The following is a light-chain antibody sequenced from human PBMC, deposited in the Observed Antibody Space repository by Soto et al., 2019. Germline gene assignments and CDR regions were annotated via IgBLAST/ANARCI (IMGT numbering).Light chain of an antibody. CDR2: EVT. Sequence: QSALTQPASVSGSPGQSITISCPGTSSDVGGYNSVSWYQQHPGKAPKLMLYEVTNRPSGVSDRFSGSKSGYTASLTISGLQAEDEADYYCSSYTTSSTRVFGGGTKVTVL. CDR3: SSYTTSSTRV. CDR1: SSDVGGYNS. J-gene: IGLJ3*02. V-gene: IGLV2-14*01.